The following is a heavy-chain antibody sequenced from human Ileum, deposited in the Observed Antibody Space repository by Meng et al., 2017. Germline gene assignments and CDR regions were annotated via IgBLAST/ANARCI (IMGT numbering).Heavy chain of an antibody. V-gene: IGHV3-20*04. J-gene: IGHJ1*01. CDR1: GLTFEEFG. CDR2: INSSGGSR. Sequence: GGSLRLSCTASGLTFEEFGMSWVRQAPGKGLEWVSGINSSGGSRGYADSVKGRFTVSRDNARNSLYLQMTSLRAEDTAIYYCARPRQNDYGDFEDWGQGTLVTVSS. CDR3: ARPRQNDYGDFED. D-gene: IGHD4-17*01.